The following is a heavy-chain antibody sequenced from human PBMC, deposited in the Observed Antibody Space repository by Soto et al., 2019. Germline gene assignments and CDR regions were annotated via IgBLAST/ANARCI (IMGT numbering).Heavy chain of an antibody. CDR1: GFTFSTYT. CDR2: IRDDGGRP. J-gene: IGHJ4*02. Sequence: PGGSLRLSCVASGFTFSTYTMSWVRQAPGKGLEWVAVIRDDGGRPYYADSVKGRFSISRDDPKNTLYLQMDSLRAEDTAVYYCARDRCTNGVCYAPSDYWGQGTLVTVSS. CDR3: ARDRCTNGVCYAPSDY. D-gene: IGHD2-8*01. V-gene: IGHV3-23*01.